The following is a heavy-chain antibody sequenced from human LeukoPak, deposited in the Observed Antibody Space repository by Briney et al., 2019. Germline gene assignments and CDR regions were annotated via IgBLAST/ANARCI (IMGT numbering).Heavy chain of an antibody. CDR1: GFTFSTYA. D-gene: IGHD3-22*01. CDR2: ISGSGGST. CDR3: AKDALSQYDSTGSFDY. V-gene: IGHV3-23*01. Sequence: GGSLRLSCAASGFTFSTYAMSWVRQAPGRGLEWVSAISGSGGSTYYADSVKGRFTISRDNSKNTLYLQMNSLRAEDTAVYYCAKDALSQYDSTGSFDYWGQGILVTVSS. J-gene: IGHJ4*02.